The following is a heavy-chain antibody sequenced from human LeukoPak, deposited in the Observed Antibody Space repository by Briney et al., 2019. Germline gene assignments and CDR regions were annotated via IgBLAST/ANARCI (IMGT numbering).Heavy chain of an antibody. J-gene: IGHJ4*02. CDR3: ASGRQWELLLRD. V-gene: IGHV1-3*01. D-gene: IGHD1-26*01. CDR1: GYTFTSYA. CDR2: INAGNGNT. Sequence: ASVKVSCKASGYTFTSYAMHWVRQAPGQRLEWMGWINAGNGNTKYSQKFQGRVTITRDTSACTAYMELSSLRSEDTAVYYCASGRQWELLLRDWGQGTLVTVSS.